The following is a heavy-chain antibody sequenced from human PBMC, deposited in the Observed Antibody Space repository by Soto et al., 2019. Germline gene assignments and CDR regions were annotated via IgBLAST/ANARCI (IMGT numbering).Heavy chain of an antibody. CDR2: IYYSGST. Sequence: SETLSLTCTVSGGSISSYYWSWIRQPPGKGLEWIGYIYYSGSTNYNPSLKSRVTISVDTSKNQFSLKLSSVTAADTAVYYCAREVVGRKTGTTGTRYYYYYMAVWGKGTTVTVS. CDR1: GGSISSYY. J-gene: IGHJ6*03. D-gene: IGHD1-1*01. CDR3: AREVVGRKTGTTGTRYYYYYMAV. V-gene: IGHV4-59*12.